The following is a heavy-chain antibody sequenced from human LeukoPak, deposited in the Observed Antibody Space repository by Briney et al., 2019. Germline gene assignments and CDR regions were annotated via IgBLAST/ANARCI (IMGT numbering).Heavy chain of an antibody. V-gene: IGHV4-59*01. D-gene: IGHD3-3*01. CDR1: GGSISSYY. CDR2: IYYSGST. CDR3: ASGPYYAFWSGYYTYYYYYMDV. Sequence: SGTLSLTCTISGGSISSYYWSWIRQPPGKGLEWIGYIYYSGSTNYNPSLKSRVTISVDTSKNQFSLKLSSVTAADTAVYYCASGPYYAFWSGYYTYYYYYMDVWGKGTTVTVSS. J-gene: IGHJ6*03.